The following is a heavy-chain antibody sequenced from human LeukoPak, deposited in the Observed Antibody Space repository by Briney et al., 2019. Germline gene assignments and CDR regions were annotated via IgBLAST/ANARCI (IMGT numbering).Heavy chain of an antibody. CDR3: AREWWGYDVLTGDNCFHP. J-gene: IGHJ5*02. V-gene: IGHV1-18*01. CDR2: LSTHTGDT. CDR1: GYPFTSYA. Sequence: ASVKVSCKASGYPFTSYAINWVRQAPGQGLEWMGWLSTHTGDTHYPQKFQGRVTLTTDTSTTTAYMELRSLTSDDTATYYCAREWWGYDVLTGDNCFHPWGQGTLVTVSS. D-gene: IGHD3-9*01.